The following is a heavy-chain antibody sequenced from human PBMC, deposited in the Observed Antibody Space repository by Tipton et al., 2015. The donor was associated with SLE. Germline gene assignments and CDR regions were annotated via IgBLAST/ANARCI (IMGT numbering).Heavy chain of an antibody. D-gene: IGHD2/OR15-2a*01. CDR1: GFTFSSYS. V-gene: IGHV3-48*01. J-gene: IGHJ3*02. CDR3: TRVESTSWAFDI. CDR2: ISSSSSTI. Sequence: SLRLSCAASGFTFSSYSMNWVRQAPGKGLEWVSYISSSSSTIYYADSVKGRFTISRHNAKNSLYLQMNSLRAEDTAVYYCTRVESTSWAFDIWGQGTIVTVSS.